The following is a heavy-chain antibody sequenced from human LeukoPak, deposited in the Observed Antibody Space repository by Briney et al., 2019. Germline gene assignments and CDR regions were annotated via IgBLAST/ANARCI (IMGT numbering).Heavy chain of an antibody. V-gene: IGHV3-33*01. Sequence: GGSLRLSCAASGFTFSSYGMHGVGPAPGTGLEWVAVIWYDGSNKYYAASVKGRFTISRDNSKNTLYPQMNSLRTEDTAVYYCSRGAIHRRLYCSSTSCWVDYWGKGTLVTVAS. CDR1: GFTFSSYG. CDR3: SRGAIHRRLYCSSTSCWVDY. CDR2: IWYDGSNK. J-gene: IGHJ4*02. D-gene: IGHD2-2*01.